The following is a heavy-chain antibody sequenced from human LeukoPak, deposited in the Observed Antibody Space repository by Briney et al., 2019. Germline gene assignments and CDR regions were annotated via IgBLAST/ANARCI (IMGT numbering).Heavy chain of an antibody. D-gene: IGHD3-10*01. V-gene: IGHV3-66*01. CDR3: ARDRTTMVRGVIIPDVFDI. CDR1: GFTVSSNY. J-gene: IGHJ3*02. Sequence: GGSLRLSCAASGFTVSSNYMSWVRQAPGKGLEWVSVIYSGGSTYYADSVRGRFTISRDNSKNTLYLQMNSLRAEDTAVYYCARDRTTMVRGVIIPDVFDIWGQGTMVTVSS. CDR2: IYSGGST.